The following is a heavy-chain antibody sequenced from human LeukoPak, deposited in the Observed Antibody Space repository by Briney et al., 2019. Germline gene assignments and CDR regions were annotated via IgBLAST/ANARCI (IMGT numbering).Heavy chain of an antibody. D-gene: IGHD5-12*01. V-gene: IGHV3-30*03. J-gene: IGHJ4*02. CDR2: ISYDGSNK. Sequence: GGSLRLSCAASGFTFSSYGMHWVRQAPGKGLEWVAVISYDGSNKYYADSVKGRFTISRDNSKNTLYLQMNSLRVEDTAVYYCARDLSVVTTTESYFEYWGQGTLVTVSS. CDR1: GFTFSSYG. CDR3: ARDLSVVTTTESYFEY.